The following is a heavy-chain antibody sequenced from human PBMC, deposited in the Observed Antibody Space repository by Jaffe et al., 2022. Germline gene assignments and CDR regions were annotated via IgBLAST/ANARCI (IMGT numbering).Heavy chain of an antibody. Sequence: QLQLQESGPGLVKPSETLSLTCTVSDDSINTYNYYWAWIRQPPGKGLEWIGSISSSGTTYYNASLTSRLSMSVDTSKKQFSLNLSSVTAADTAVYYCARRPRASYFDSWGQGILVTVSS. D-gene: IGHD5-12*01. CDR2: ISSSGTT. CDR3: ARRPRASYFDS. CDR1: DDSINTYNYY. V-gene: IGHV4-39*01. J-gene: IGHJ4*02.